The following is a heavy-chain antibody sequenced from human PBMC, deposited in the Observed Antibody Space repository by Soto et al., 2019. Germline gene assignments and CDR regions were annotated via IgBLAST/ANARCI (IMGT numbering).Heavy chain of an antibody. CDR3: ARDSAFIAAAVRFDP. CDR2: IIPILGIA. J-gene: IGHJ5*02. D-gene: IGHD6-13*01. Sequence: GASVTVSCKASGGTFSSYTRSWVRQANRQGLEWMGRIIPILGIANYAQKFQGRVTITADKSTSTAYMELSSLRSEDTAVYYCARDSAFIAAAVRFDPWGQGTLVTVSS. V-gene: IGHV1-69*04. CDR1: GGTFSSYT.